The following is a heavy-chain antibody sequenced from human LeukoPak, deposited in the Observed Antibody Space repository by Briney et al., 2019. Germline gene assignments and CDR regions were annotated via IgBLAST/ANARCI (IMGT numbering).Heavy chain of an antibody. CDR1: GGSISSSIYY. V-gene: IGHV3-7*01. CDR3: ARGSTMDYYHFDI. Sequence: ETLSLTCIVSGGSISSSIYYWAWVRQPPGKGLEWVGNIDQDGSQKSYVDSVRGRFTLSRNIAENSLFLQLNSLRADDTAVYYCARGSTMDYYHFDIWGQGTLVTVSS. CDR2: IDQDGSQK. J-gene: IGHJ3*02. D-gene: IGHD3-10*01.